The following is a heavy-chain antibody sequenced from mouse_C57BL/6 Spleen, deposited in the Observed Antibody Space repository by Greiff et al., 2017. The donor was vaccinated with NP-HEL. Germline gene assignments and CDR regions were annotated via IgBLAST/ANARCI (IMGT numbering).Heavy chain of an antibody. Sequence: DVQLQESGPVLVKPGASVKMSCKASGYTFTDYYMNWVKQSHGKSLEWIGVINPYNGGTSYNQKFKGKATLTVDKSSSTAYMELNSLTSEDSAVYYCARRYGGNYFDYWGQGTTLTVSS. CDR1: GYTFTDYY. J-gene: IGHJ2*01. V-gene: IGHV1-19*01. CDR3: ARRYGGNYFDY. CDR2: INPYNGGT. D-gene: IGHD1-2*01.